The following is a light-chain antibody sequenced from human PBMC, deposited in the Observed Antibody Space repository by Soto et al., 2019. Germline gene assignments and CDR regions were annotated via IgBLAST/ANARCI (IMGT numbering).Light chain of an antibody. V-gene: IGKV1-39*01. CDR1: QSISTY. CDR3: QQSSSSPWT. CDR2: AAS. J-gene: IGKJ1*01. Sequence: DIQLTQSPSSLSASIGDRVTIACRASQSISTYLNWYQQKPGKAPKLLIYAASTLQSGVPSRFSGSGSGTEFTLTINCLQPEDFATYYCQQSSSSPWTFGQGTRVEIK.